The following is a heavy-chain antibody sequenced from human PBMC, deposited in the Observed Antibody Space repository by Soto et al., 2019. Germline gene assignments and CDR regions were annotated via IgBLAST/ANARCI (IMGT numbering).Heavy chain of an antibody. CDR1: GYTFTSYD. CDR3: ARAGGYSRTSPHPRAYDMDV. V-gene: IGHV1-8*01. Sequence: ASLKVSCKASGYTFTSYDINWVRQATGQGLEWMGWMNPNSANTGYAQKFQGRVTMTRNTSISTAYMELSSLRSEDTAVYYCARAGGYSRTSPHPRAYDMDVWGQGTTVTVSS. J-gene: IGHJ6*02. D-gene: IGHD6-13*01. CDR2: MNPNSANT.